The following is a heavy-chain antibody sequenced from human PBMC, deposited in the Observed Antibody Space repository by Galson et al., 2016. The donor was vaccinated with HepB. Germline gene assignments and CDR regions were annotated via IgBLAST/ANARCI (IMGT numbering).Heavy chain of an antibody. Sequence: TLSLTCAVSGDSITTGGYSWSWIRQPPGKGLEWIGYIYHSGTTHYNPSLESRVTMSVDKSKNQFFLELTSVTAAATAVYFWARGGSGGGAYGVDVWGKGTTVTVSS. CDR3: ARGGSGGGAYGVDV. D-gene: IGHD3-10*01. CDR1: GDSITTGGYS. J-gene: IGHJ6*04. CDR2: IYHSGTT. V-gene: IGHV4-30-2*01.